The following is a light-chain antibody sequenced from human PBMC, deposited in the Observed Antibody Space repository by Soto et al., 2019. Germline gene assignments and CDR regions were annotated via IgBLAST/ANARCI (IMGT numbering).Light chain of an antibody. Sequence: DIQMTQSPSSLSASVGDRVTITCQASQDISKYLNWYQHKPGEAPKLLIYEASNLERGVPSRFNGDGSGTYFTFTISSLQPEDFSTYFCQQYDNLPRTFGGGTRVDIK. CDR3: QQYDNLPRT. CDR1: QDISKY. CDR2: EAS. J-gene: IGKJ4*01. V-gene: IGKV1-33*01.